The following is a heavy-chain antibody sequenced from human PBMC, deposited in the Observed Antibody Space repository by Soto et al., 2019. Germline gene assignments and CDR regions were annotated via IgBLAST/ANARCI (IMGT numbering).Heavy chain of an antibody. CDR1: GFTFNTYG. CDR2: ISYDGSNK. J-gene: IGHJ4*02. CDR3: AKPRSPYGGNKHFDN. V-gene: IGHV3-30*18. D-gene: IGHD4-17*01. Sequence: QVQLVESGGGVVQPGRSLRLSCAAFGFTFNTYGMHWVRQAPGKGLEWVAFISYDGSNKFYGDSVKGRFTISRDNSRNTLDLQMHNLRTDATAVYSCAKPRSPYGGNKHFDNWGQGTLVTVSS.